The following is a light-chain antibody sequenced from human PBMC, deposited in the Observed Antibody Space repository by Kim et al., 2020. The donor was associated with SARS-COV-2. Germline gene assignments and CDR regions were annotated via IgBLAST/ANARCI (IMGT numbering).Light chain of an antibody. CDR2: GNR. V-gene: IGLV1-40*01. Sequence: VTISCTGSSSNIGAGYDVHWYQQLPGTAPKLLIYGNRNRPSGVPDRFSGSKSGASASLAITGLQVEDEADYYCQSYDSSLSGSGIFGGGTKVTVL. J-gene: IGLJ2*01. CDR1: SSNIGAGYD. CDR3: QSYDSSLSGSGI.